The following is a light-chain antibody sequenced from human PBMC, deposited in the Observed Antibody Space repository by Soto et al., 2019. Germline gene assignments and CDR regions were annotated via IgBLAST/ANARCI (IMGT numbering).Light chain of an antibody. V-gene: IGLV2-14*01. Sequence: QSALTQPASVSGSPGQSITISCTGTTSDFGFYNYVSWYQHHPGKAPKLLIYEVTNRHSGVSNRFSGSKSGNTASLTISGLQAEDEADYYCCSYAGTFYVFGTGTKVTVL. CDR1: TSDFGFYNY. CDR2: EVT. J-gene: IGLJ1*01. CDR3: CSYAGTFYV.